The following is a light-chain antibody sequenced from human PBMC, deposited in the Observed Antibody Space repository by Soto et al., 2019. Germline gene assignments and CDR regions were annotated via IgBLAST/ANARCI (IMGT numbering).Light chain of an antibody. CDR3: AAWDDSLNGYV. V-gene: IGLV1-40*01. CDR2: ANN. Sequence: QSVLTQPPSVSGAPGQRVTISCTGSSSNIGANYDVHWYQQRPGSAPKLLIFANNNRPSGVPDRFSGSKSGTSASLAITGLQAEDEADYYCAAWDDSLNGYVFGTGTKLTVL. CDR1: SSNIGANYD. J-gene: IGLJ1*01.